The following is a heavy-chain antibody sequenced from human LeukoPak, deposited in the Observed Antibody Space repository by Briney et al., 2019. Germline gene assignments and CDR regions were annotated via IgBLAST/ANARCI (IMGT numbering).Heavy chain of an antibody. CDR2: ISRDSDIR. CDR3: ARGQPGVAAAGNLDY. CDR1: GFIFGRDS. D-gene: IGHD6-13*01. V-gene: IGHV3-48*01. J-gene: IGHJ4*02. Sequence: GGSLRLSCAASGFIFGRDSMNWVRQAPGRGLEWISYISRDSDIRYYADSVRGRFHISRDNARNSLYLQMNSLRAEDTAVYYCARGQPGVAAAGNLDYWGQGTLVTVSS.